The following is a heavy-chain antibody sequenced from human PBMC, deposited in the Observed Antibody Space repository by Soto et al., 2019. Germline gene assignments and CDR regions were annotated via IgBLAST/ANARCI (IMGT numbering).Heavy chain of an antibody. D-gene: IGHD6-19*01. Sequence: EVQLLESGGDLVPPGGSLRLSCAASGFTFGNYFMNWVRQAPGKGLEWVASISGKSDTLYYAPSVRGRFTISRDNSKNKLIFQMNNLKVENTALYYLAKDRQGFTSGWPNWFDPWGQGTRVIVSS. CDR1: GFTFGNYF. CDR2: ISGKSDTL. CDR3: AKDRQGFTSGWPNWFDP. J-gene: IGHJ5*02. V-gene: IGHV3-23*01.